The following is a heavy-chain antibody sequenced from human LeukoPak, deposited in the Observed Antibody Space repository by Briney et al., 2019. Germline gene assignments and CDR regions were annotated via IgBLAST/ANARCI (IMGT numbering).Heavy chain of an antibody. V-gene: IGHV4-34*01. Sequence: SETLSLTCAVYGGSFSGYYWSWIRQPPGKGLEWIGEINHSGSTNYNPSLKSRVTISVDTSKNQFSLKLSSVTAADTAVYYCARHGFSWLVPAAIPFDYWGQGTLVTVSS. CDR2: INHSGST. J-gene: IGHJ4*02. CDR3: ARHGFSWLVPAAIPFDY. CDR1: GGSFSGYY. D-gene: IGHD2-2*01.